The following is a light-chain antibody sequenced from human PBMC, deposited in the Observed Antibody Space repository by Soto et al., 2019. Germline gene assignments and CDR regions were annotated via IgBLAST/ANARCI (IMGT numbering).Light chain of an antibody. CDR2: DAS. CDR3: QHYSYSPHT. Sequence: LTHSPCSLSLSPCARSAFSCGASQSVRSSYLGWYQQKPGQAPRLLIYDASSRATGIPERFSGSGSGTEFTLTSSRLQSDDVSVYCCQHYSYSPHTFGQGTKVDIK. CDR1: QSVRSSY. V-gene: IGKV3-20*01. J-gene: IGKJ2*01.